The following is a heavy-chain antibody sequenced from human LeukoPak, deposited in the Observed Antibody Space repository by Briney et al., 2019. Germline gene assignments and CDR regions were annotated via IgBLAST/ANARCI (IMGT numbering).Heavy chain of an antibody. V-gene: IGHV3-48*03. D-gene: IGHD1-26*01. J-gene: IGHJ3*02. CDR3: ARVGSGSHDAFDI. CDR2: ISNSGSTI. CDR1: GFTFSSYE. Sequence: GGSLRLSCAASGFTFSSYEMHWVRQAPGKGLEWVSYISNSGSTIYYADSVKGRFTISRDNAKNSLYLQMNSLRAEDTAVYYCARVGSGSHDAFDIWGQGTMVTVSS.